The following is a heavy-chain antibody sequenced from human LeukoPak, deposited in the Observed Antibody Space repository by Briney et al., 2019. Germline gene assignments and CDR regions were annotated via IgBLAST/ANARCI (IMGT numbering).Heavy chain of an antibody. CDR3: AKGSSSTCYGYEGY. CDR2: ICGGGGGT. Sequence: GGSLRLPCAASGFTFSSYAMSWVRQAPGKGLEWVSVICGGGGGTYYADSVKGRFTISRDNSKNTLYLQMNSLRAEDTAVYYCAKGSSSTCYGYEGYWGQGTLVTVSS. CDR1: GFTFSSYA. J-gene: IGHJ4*02. D-gene: IGHD2-2*01. V-gene: IGHV3-23*01.